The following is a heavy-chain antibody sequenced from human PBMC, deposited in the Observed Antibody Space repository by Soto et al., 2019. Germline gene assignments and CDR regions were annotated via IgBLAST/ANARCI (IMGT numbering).Heavy chain of an antibody. CDR3: AKSRYYDSGPMDV. V-gene: IGHV3-23*01. D-gene: IGHD3-22*01. J-gene: IGHJ6*02. CDR2: ISGSGGST. CDR1: GFTFSSYA. Sequence: LRLSCAASGFTFSSYAMSWVRQAPGKGLEWVSAISGSGGSTYYADSVKGRFTISRDNSKNTLYLQMNSLRAEDTAVYYCAKSRYYDSGPMDVWGQGTTVTVSS.